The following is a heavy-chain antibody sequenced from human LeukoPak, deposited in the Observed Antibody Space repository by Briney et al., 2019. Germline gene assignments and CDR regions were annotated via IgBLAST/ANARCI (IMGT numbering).Heavy chain of an antibody. D-gene: IGHD3-22*01. V-gene: IGHV4-38-2*01. J-gene: IGHJ3*02. Sequence: IPSETLSLTCAVSGYSISSGYYWGWIRQPPGKGLEWIGSIYHSGSTYYNPSLKSRVTMSVDTSKNQFSLKLSSVTAADTAVYYCARPKLTYYYDSSGYGAFDIWGQGTMVTVSS. CDR2: IYHSGST. CDR1: GYSISSGYY. CDR3: ARPKLTYYYDSSGYGAFDI.